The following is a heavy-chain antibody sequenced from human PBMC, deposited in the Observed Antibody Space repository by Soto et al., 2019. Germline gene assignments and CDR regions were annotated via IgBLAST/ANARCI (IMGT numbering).Heavy chain of an antibody. V-gene: IGHV3-23*01. Sequence: GGSLRLSCVASGFTFSNYALNWVRHAPGKGLEWVSGISGGGGGTHYTDSVKGRFTISRDNSKNTLYLQVNSLRAEDTAVFYCAKLVMGGGSGRSIAAAGSSLDYSGKGTLVTVSS. J-gene: IGHJ4*02. D-gene: IGHD6-13*01. CDR3: AKLVMGGGSGRSIAAAGSSLDY. CDR2: ISGGGGGT. CDR1: GFTFSNYA.